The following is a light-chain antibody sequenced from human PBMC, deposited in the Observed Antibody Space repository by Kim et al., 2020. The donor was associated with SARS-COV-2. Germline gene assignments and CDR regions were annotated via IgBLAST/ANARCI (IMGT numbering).Light chain of an antibody. J-gene: IGLJ2*01. CDR2: GDQ. CDR1: GGSIATDF. V-gene: IGLV6-57*01. Sequence: GTTVILSCTRSGGSIATDFVRWFHQRPGSSPTTVIYGDQQRPSGVPDRFSGSVDSSSNSASLTISGLKTEDGADYYCQSYDDNKWVFGGGTKLTVL. CDR3: QSYDDNKWV.